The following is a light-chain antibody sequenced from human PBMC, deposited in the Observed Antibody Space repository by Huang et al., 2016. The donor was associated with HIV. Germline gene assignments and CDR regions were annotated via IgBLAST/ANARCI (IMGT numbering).Light chain of an antibody. V-gene: IGKV3-15*01. Sequence: EIVMTQSPATLSVSPGERATLSCRASQSVSSNLAWYPQKPGQAPGLLIYGASARATGIPARFSGSGSGTEFTLTISSLQSEDFAVYYCQQYNNWPFTFGPGTKVDIK. CDR2: GAS. CDR3: QQYNNWPFT. CDR1: QSVSSN. J-gene: IGKJ3*01.